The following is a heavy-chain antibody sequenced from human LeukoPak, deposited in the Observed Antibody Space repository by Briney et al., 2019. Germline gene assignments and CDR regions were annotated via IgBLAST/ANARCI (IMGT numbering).Heavy chain of an antibody. CDR2: ISDGNGDT. V-gene: IGHV1-3*01. CDR1: GYTFNSYT. J-gene: IGHJ4*02. D-gene: IGHD2-21*02. CDR3: ARQTGIGDTLSF. Sequence: ASVKVSCKASGYTFNSYTMHWVRQAPGQRLEWMGWISDGNGDTKYSQKFQGRITITRDTSASTAYMELSSLTSEDTVVYYCARQTGIGDTLSFWGQGTLVSVSS.